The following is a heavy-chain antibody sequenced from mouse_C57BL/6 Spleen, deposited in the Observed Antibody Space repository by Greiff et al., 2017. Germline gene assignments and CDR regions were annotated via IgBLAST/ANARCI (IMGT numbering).Heavy chain of an antibody. CDR1: GYTFTSYW. CDR3: ARSYGYYDFDV. CDR2: IDPSDSYT. Sequence: QVQLQQPGAELVMPGASVKLSCKASGYTFTSYWMHWVKQRPGQGLEWIGEIDPSDSYTNYNQKFKGKSTLTVDKSSSTAYMQLSSLTSEDSAVYYGARSYGYYDFDVWGTGTTVTVSS. D-gene: IGHD2-3*01. J-gene: IGHJ1*03. V-gene: IGHV1-69*01.